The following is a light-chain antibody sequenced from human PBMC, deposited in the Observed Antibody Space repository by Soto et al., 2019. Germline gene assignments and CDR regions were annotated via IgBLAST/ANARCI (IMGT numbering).Light chain of an antibody. CDR2: GTS. CDR3: QQYTTSSWT. J-gene: IGKJ1*01. V-gene: IGKV3-20*01. Sequence: EVVLTQSPGTLSLSPGEIATLSFSASQGVGSSYLAWYQQKPGQAPRVLIYGTSSRATGIPDRFSGSGSGTDFTLTISRLEPEDFAVYYCQQYTTSSWTFGQGTKVDIK. CDR1: QGVGSSY.